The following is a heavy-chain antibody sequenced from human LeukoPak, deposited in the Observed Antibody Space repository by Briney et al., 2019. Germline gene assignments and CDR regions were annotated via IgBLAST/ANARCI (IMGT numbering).Heavy chain of an antibody. CDR2: INHSGST. D-gene: IGHD3-16*02. Sequence: SETLSLTCAVYGGSFSGYYWSWIRQPPGKGLEWIGEINHSGSTNYNPSLKSRVTISVDTSKNQFSLKLSSVTAADTAVYYCARGPVTYDYVWGSYRRQAGSPFDYWGQGTLVTVSS. CDR1: GGSFSGYY. J-gene: IGHJ4*02. CDR3: ARGPVTYDYVWGSYRRQAGSPFDY. V-gene: IGHV4-34*01.